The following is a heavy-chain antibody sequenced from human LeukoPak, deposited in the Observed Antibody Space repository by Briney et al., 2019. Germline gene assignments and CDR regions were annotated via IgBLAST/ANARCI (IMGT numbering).Heavy chain of an antibody. CDR1: GFIFSSYG. Sequence: HAGGSLRLSCAASGFIFSSYGIHWVRQAPGKGLEWVAVIWSDGSRKYYTDSVKGRFTISRDNSKNTVFLQMNSLRADDTAVYYCARVTGSYTFDYWGQGTLVTVSS. D-gene: IGHD1-26*01. CDR3: ARVTGSYTFDY. V-gene: IGHV3-33*01. CDR2: IWSDGSRK. J-gene: IGHJ4*02.